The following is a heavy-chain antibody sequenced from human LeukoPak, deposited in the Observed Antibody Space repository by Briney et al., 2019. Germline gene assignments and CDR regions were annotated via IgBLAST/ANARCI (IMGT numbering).Heavy chain of an antibody. Sequence: GGSLRLSCAASGFTFDDYAMHWVRHAPRQGLEWVSLISCDGGSTYYADSVKGRFTISRDNSKNSLSLQMNSLRAEDTALYYCAKDIRPYMGEYCFDYWGQGTLVTVSS. CDR1: GFTFDDYA. CDR2: ISCDGGST. J-gene: IGHJ4*02. D-gene: IGHD1-26*01. CDR3: AKDIRPYMGEYCFDY. V-gene: IGHV3-43D*04.